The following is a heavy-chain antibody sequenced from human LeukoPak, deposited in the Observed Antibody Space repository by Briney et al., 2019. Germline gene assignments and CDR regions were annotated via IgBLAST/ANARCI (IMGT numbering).Heavy chain of an antibody. V-gene: IGHV3-30-3*01. CDR2: ISYDGSNK. CDR1: GFTFSSYA. D-gene: IGHD5-18*01. J-gene: IGHJ6*02. CDR3: ARDLRGYSYGTAYYYGMDV. Sequence: GRSLRLSCAASGFTFSSYAMHWIRQAPGKGLERAAVISYDGSNKYYADSVKGRFTISRDNSKNTLYLQMNSLRAEDTAVYYCARDLRGYSYGTAYYYGMDVWGQGTTVTVSS.